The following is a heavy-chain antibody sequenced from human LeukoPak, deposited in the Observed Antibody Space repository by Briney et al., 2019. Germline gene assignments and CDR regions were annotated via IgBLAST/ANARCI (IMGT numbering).Heavy chain of an antibody. CDR1: GGSFSGYY. Sequence: SETLSLTCAVYGGSFSGYYWSWLRQPPGKGLEWIGEINHSGSTNYNPSLKSRVTISVDTSKNQFSLKLSSVTAADTAVYYCARKNRARPLFSIAAAGPGWFDPWGQGTLVTVSS. J-gene: IGHJ5*02. D-gene: IGHD6-13*01. V-gene: IGHV4-34*01. CDR2: INHSGST. CDR3: ARKNRARPLFSIAAAGPGWFDP.